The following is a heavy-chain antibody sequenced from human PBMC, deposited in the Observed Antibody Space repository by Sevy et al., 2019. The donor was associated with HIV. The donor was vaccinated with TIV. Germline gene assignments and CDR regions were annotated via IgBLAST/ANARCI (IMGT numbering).Heavy chain of an antibody. Sequence: ASVKVSCKPSGYTFTTYGITWVRQAPGQGLEWMGWINTYNRNTISVQKLQVRVILTADTSTSTGYMELRSLRSDDTAVYYCARLMKLREPSDSWGQGTLVTASS. CDR3: ARLMKLREPSDS. V-gene: IGHV1-18*01. CDR2: INTYNRNT. J-gene: IGHJ5*01. CDR1: GYTFTTYG. D-gene: IGHD3-16*01.